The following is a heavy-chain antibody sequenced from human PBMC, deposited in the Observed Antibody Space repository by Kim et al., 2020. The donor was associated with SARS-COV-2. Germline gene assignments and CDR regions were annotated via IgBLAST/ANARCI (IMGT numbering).Heavy chain of an antibody. V-gene: IGHV3-30*07. Sequence: DSVKDRLTISRDNPKNTLYLQMNSLRAEDTAVYYCARDSLGQGYYYGMDVWGQGTTVTVSS. CDR3: ARDSLGQGYYYGMDV. J-gene: IGHJ6*02.